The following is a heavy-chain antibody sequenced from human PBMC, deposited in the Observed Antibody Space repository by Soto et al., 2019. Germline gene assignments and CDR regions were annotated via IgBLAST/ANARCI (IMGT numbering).Heavy chain of an antibody. CDR2: ISGSGGST. V-gene: IGHV3-23*01. J-gene: IGHJ2*01. CDR3: AKRNWGGWYFDL. D-gene: IGHD7-27*01. CDR1: GFTFSSYA. Sequence: EVQLLESGGGLVQPGGSLRLSCAASGFTFSSYAMSWVRQAPGQGLEWVSAISGSGGSTYYADSVKGRFTISRDNSKNTLYLQMNSLRAEDTAVYYCAKRNWGGWYFDLWGRGPLVTVSS.